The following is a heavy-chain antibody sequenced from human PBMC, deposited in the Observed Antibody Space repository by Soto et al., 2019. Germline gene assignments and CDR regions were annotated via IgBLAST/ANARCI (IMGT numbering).Heavy chain of an antibody. Sequence: QVPLQESGPGLVTPSATLSLTCTVSGGSISNYYWSWIRQPPGQGLEWIGYIFYSGSTSYIPSLKTRVTISVDTSKIQFSLNLSSNCARRWGGTVDLWGQGTMVTVPS. CDR1: GGSISNYY. CDR3: L. CDR2: IFYSGST. J-gene: IGHJ3*01. D-gene: IGHD1-26*01. V-gene: IGHV4-59*01.